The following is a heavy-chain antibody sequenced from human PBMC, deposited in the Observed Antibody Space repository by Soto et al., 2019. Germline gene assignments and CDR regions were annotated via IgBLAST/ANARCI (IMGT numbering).Heavy chain of an antibody. D-gene: IGHD4-17*01. V-gene: IGHV4-30-4*01. CDR1: GGSISSGDYY. CDR2: IYYSGST. Sequence: PSETLSLTCTVSGGSISSGDYYWSWIRQPPGKGLEWIGYIYYSGSTYYNPSLKSRVTISVDTSKNQFSLKLSSVTAADTAVYYCARGVLGGDYWSNWFDPWGQGTLVTVSS. CDR3: ARGVLGGDYWSNWFDP. J-gene: IGHJ5*02.